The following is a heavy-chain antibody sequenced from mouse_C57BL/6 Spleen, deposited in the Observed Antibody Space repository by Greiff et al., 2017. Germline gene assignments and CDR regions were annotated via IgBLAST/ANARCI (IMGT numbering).Heavy chain of an antibody. V-gene: IGHV1-61*01. Sequence: QVQLQQPGAELVRPGSSVKLSCKASGYTFTSYWMDWVKQRPGQGLEWIGNIYPSDSETHYNQKFKDKATLTVDKSSSTAYMQLSSLTSEDSAVYYCARSYYGLYYFDYWGQGTTLTVSS. J-gene: IGHJ2*01. CDR1: GYTFTSYW. CDR3: ARSYYGLYYFDY. D-gene: IGHD1-2*01. CDR2: IYPSDSET.